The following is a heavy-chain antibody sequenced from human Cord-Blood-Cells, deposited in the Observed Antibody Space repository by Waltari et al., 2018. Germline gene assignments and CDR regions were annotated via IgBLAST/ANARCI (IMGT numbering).Heavy chain of an antibody. V-gene: IGHV3-48*01. CDR3: ARFPSRRGGAFDI. J-gene: IGHJ3*02. Sequence: EVQLVESGGGLVQPGGSLRLSCAASGFTFSSDSMNWVRQAPGKGLEWVSYISSSSSTIYYADSVKGRFTISRDNAKNSLYLQMNSLRAEDTAVYYCARFPSRRGGAFDIWGQGTMVTVSS. D-gene: IGHD3-10*01. CDR2: ISSSSSTI. CDR1: GFTFSSDS.